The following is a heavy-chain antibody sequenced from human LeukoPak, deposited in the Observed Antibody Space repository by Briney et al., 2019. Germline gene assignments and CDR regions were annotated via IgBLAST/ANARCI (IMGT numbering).Heavy chain of an antibody. CDR2: INHSGST. V-gene: IGHV4-34*01. CDR1: GGSISSYY. J-gene: IGHJ5*02. CDR3: ARRLRAYSSSWYWGWFDP. D-gene: IGHD6-13*01. Sequence: KPSETLSLTCTVSGGSISSYYWSWIRQPPGKGLEWIGEINHSGSTNYNPSLKSRVTISVDTSKNQFSLKLSSVTAADTAVYYCARRLRAYSSSWYWGWFDPWGQGTLVTASS.